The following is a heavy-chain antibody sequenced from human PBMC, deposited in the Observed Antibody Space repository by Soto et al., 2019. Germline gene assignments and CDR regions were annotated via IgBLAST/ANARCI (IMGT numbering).Heavy chain of an antibody. CDR1: VYTFTYYH. J-gene: IGHJ4*02. CDR3: ATNEGRDGYSFDY. Sequence: ASVNASCKASVYTFTYYHVHCVRQAPGQGLEWMGRIIPIFGTPQYAEKFQDRVTITADESTSTAYMELSSLTSEDTAVYYCATNEGRDGYSFDYWGQGTLVTVSS. CDR2: IIPIFGTP. V-gene: IGHV1-69*15. D-gene: IGHD5-12*01.